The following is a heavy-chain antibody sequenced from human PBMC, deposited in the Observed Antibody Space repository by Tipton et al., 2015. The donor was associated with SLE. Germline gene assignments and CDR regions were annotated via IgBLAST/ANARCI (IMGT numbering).Heavy chain of an antibody. CDR3: ARVGNFLGFY. Sequence: GLVKPSETLSPTCSVSGDSVSSRGYFWTWIRQSPGKGLEWIGYIYDSGATNYSPSLNRRVTMSVDTSKNQFSLMLDSVTAADTAVYYCARVGNFLGFYWGQGILVTVSS. CDR1: GDSVSSRGYF. D-gene: IGHD3-3*01. V-gene: IGHV4-61*08. CDR2: IYDSGAT. J-gene: IGHJ4*02.